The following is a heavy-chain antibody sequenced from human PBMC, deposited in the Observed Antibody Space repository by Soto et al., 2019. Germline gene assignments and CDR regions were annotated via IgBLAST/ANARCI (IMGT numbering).Heavy chain of an antibody. CDR3: ATNYGSGSAHFDN. Sequence: QVQLVQSGAEVKKPGSSVKVSCTASGDTFNFYTISWVRQAPGQGLEWMGRIIPMLGMSNYAQNFQGRVTMLADKSTSTAYIQLISLRSDDTALYYCATNYGSGSAHFDNWGQGTLVTVSS. V-gene: IGHV1-69*02. CDR2: IIPMLGMS. J-gene: IGHJ4*02. CDR1: GDTFNFYT. D-gene: IGHD3-10*01.